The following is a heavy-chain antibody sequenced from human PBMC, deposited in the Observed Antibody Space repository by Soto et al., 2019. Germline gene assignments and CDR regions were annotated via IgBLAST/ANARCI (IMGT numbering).Heavy chain of an antibody. CDR2: IWYDGSNK. CDR3: ARDGSSNHYYYYGMDV. CDR1: GFTFSSYG. D-gene: IGHD6-13*01. V-gene: IGHV3-33*01. J-gene: IGHJ6*02. Sequence: QVQLVESGGGVVQPGRSLRLSCAASGFTFSSYGMHWVRQAPGKGLEWVAVIWYDGSNKYYADSVKGRFIISRDNSKNTLYLQMNSLRAEDTAVYYCARDGSSNHYYYYGMDVWGQGTTVTVSS.